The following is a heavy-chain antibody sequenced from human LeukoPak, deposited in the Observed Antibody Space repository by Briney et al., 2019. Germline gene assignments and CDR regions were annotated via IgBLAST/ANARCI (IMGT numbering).Heavy chain of an antibody. V-gene: IGHV1-24*01. Sequence: PKASVKVSCKVSGYSLSELSMHWVRQAPGKGLEWMGGFDPENGEAVYAQKLQGRVTMTEDTSTDTSYMELNSLKSEDTAVYYCAAGGVYDLLDNWGQGTLVTVSS. J-gene: IGHJ4*02. CDR1: GYSLSELS. CDR2: FDPENGEA. CDR3: AAGGVYDLLDN. D-gene: IGHD2-8*01.